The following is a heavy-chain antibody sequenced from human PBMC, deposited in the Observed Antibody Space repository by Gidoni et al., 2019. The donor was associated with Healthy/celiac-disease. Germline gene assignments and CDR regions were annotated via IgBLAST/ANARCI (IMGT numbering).Heavy chain of an antibody. CDR3: ARRKEKREFDY. Sequence: EVQLVESGGGLVKPGGYLRLSCAASGFTFSSYNMNWVRQAPGKGLEWVSSISSSSSYIYYADSVKGRFTISRDNAKNSLYLQMNSLRAEDTAVYYCARRKEKREFDYWGQGTLVTVSS. D-gene: IGHD1-26*01. J-gene: IGHJ4*02. V-gene: IGHV3-21*01. CDR1: GFTFSSYN. CDR2: ISSSSSYI.